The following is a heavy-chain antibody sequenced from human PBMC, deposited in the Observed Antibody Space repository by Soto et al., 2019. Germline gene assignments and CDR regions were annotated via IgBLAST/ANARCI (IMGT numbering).Heavy chain of an antibody. V-gene: IGHV3-21*01. J-gene: IGHJ4*02. D-gene: IGHD3-16*02. CDR1: GFTFSSYS. CDR2: ISSSSSYI. CDR3: ARVGDYVWGSYRYTAGDY. Sequence: ESGGGLVKPGGSLRLSCAASGFTFSSYSMNWVRQAPGKGLEWVSSISSSSSYIYYADSVKGRFTISRDNAKNSLYLQMNSLRAEDTAVYYCARVGDYVWGSYRYTAGDYWGQGTLVTVSS.